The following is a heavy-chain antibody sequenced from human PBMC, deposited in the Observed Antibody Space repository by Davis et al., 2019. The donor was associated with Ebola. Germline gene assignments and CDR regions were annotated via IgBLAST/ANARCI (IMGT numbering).Heavy chain of an antibody. CDR3: ARDLRYCSSTSCYWRGEFYYYGMDV. Sequence: GESLKISCAASGFTFSSYWMSWVRQAPGKGLEWVANIKQDGSEKYYVDSVKGRFTISRDNAKNSLYLQMNSLRAEDTAVYYCARDLRYCSSTSCYWRGEFYYYGMDVWGQGTTVTVSS. D-gene: IGHD2-2*01. CDR1: GFTFSSYW. CDR2: IKQDGSEK. V-gene: IGHV3-7*01. J-gene: IGHJ6*02.